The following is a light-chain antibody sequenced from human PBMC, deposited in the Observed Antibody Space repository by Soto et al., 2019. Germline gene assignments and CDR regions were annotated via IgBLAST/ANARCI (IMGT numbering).Light chain of an antibody. J-gene: IGKJ2*01. CDR2: WAS. V-gene: IGKV4-1*01. CDR3: QQYYSIPYT. CDR1: QSVLYSSNIKNY. Sequence: DIVMTQFPDSLAVSLGERATINCKSSQSVLYSSNIKNYLTWYQHKPGQPPKLLIYWASTRESGVPDRFSGSGSGTDFTLTNTGLQAEDVAVYYCQQYYSIPYTFGQGTKLEIK.